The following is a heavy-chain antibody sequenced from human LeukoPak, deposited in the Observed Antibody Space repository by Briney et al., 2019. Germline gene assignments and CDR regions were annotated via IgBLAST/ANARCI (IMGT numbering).Heavy chain of an antibody. D-gene: IGHD6-13*01. CDR1: GGSISSNY. CDR3: ARAKGSSWGDY. Sequence: SETLSLTCTVSGGSISSNYWSWIRQPPGKGLEWIGYIYHSGSTNYNPSLKSRVTISVDTSKNQFSLKLSSVTAADTAVYYCARAKGSSWGDYWGQGTLVTVSS. CDR2: IYHSGST. J-gene: IGHJ4*02. V-gene: IGHV4-59*08.